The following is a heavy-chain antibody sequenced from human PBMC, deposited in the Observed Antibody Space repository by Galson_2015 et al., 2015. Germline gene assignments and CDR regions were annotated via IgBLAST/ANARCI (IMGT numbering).Heavy chain of an antibody. V-gene: IGHV3-7*01. CDR3: ARDRDSSSWDPNFDY. CDR1: GFTFSNYW. CDR2: IKQDGSEK. D-gene: IGHD6-13*01. J-gene: IGHJ4*01. Sequence: SLRLSCAASGFTFSNYWMSWVRQAPGKGLEWVANIKQDGSEKYYVDSVKGRFTISRDNAKNSLYLQMNSLRAEDTAVYYCARDRDSSSWDPNFDYGGHRTLATVS.